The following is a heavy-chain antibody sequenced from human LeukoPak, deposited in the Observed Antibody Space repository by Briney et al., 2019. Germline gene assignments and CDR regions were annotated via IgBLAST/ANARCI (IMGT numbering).Heavy chain of an antibody. D-gene: IGHD3-9*01. J-gene: IGHJ3*02. CDR3: ARDEPYYDILTGYYPHHDAFDI. V-gene: IGHV4-34*01. CDR2: INHSGST. CDR1: GGSFSGYY. Sequence: SETLSLTCAVYGGSFSGYYWSWIRQPPGKGLEWIGEINHSGSTNYNPSLKSRVTISVDTSKNQFSLKLSSVTAADTAVYYRARDEPYYDILTGYYPHHDAFDIWGQGTMVTVSS.